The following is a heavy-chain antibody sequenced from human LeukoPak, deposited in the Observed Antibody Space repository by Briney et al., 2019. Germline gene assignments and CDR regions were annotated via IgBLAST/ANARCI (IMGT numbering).Heavy chain of an antibody. CDR1: GFTFSSYS. J-gene: IGHJ4*02. Sequence: PGGSLRLSCAASGFTFSSYSMNWVRQAPGKGLEWVSYICSSSSTIYYADSVKGRFTISRDNAKNSLYLQMNNLRVEDTAVYYCGRGHWGLDSWGQGTLVSVSS. CDR3: GRGHWGLDS. D-gene: IGHD7-27*01. CDR2: ICSSSSTI. V-gene: IGHV3-48*01.